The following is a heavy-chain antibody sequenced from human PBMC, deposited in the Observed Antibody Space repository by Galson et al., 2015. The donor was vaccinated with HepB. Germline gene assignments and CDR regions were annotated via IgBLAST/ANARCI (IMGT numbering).Heavy chain of an antibody. Sequence: SLTCTVSGGSISSSSYYWGWIRQPPGKGLEWIGSIYYSGSAYYNPSLKSRVTISVDTSENQFSLKLSSVTAADTAVYYCARLGLRGYFDYWGQGTLVTVSS. CDR3: ARLGLRGYFDY. D-gene: IGHD3-16*01. CDR2: IYYSGSA. CDR1: GGSISSSSYY. V-gene: IGHV4-39*01. J-gene: IGHJ4*02.